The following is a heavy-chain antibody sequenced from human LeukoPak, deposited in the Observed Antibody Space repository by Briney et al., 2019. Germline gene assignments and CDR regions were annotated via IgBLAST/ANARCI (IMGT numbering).Heavy chain of an antibody. D-gene: IGHD6-19*01. J-gene: IGHJ4*02. CDR1: GFTFSSYS. CDR2: ISSSSSYI. Sequence: GGSLRLSCAASGFTFSSYSMNWVRQAPGKGLEWVSSISSSSSYIYYADPVKGRFTISRDNAKNSLYLQMNSLRAEDTAVYYCARDYSSGWPFDYWGQGTLVTVSS. CDR3: ARDYSSGWPFDY. V-gene: IGHV3-21*01.